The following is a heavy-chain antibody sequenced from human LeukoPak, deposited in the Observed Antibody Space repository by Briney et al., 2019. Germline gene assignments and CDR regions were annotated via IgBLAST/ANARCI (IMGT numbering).Heavy chain of an antibody. D-gene: IGHD4-11*01. Sequence: PGGSLRLSCAASGNYWMHRVRQAPGKGLEWVSRIKSKTDGGTTDYAAPVKGRFTISRDDSKNTLYLQMNSLKTEDTAVYYCTTSYSNPLDYWGQGTLVAVSS. CDR2: IKSKTDGGTT. J-gene: IGHJ4*02. CDR1: GNYW. V-gene: IGHV3-15*07. CDR3: TTSYSNPLDY.